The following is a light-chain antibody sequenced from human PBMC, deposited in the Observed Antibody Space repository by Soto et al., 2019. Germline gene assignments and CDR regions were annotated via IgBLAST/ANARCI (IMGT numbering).Light chain of an antibody. V-gene: IGKV3-20*01. J-gene: IGKJ1*01. CDR2: GAS. Sequence: ILLLLSAFTLSLSPGESATLSCRASQSVSSNYLAGYQQRPGQAPRLLIYGASTRATGIPDRFSGSGSGTEFTLTISSLQHDDFATYYCQQYNSYSPTFGQGTKVDI. CDR1: QSVSSNY. CDR3: QQYNSYSPT.